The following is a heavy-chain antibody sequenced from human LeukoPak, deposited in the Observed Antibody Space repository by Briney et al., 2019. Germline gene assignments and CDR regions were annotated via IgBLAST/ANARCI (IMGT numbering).Heavy chain of an antibody. D-gene: IGHD3-22*01. CDR3: ARQGGYYYDSSGYRPYYFDY. V-gene: IGHV4-39*01. J-gene: IGHJ4*02. Sequence: SETLSLTCTVSGASITSSNHFWGWIRQPPGKGLEWIGTIYYSGSPHSNPSLKSRVTISVDTSKNQFSLKLSSVTAADTAVYYCARQGGYYYDSSGYRPYYFDYWGQGTLVTVSS. CDR2: IYYSGSP. CDR1: GASITSSNHF.